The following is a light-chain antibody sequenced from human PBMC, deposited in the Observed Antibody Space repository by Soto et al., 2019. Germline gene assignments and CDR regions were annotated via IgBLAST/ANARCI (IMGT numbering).Light chain of an antibody. J-gene: IGKJ3*01. Sequence: EIVMTQSPLFLPVTPGEPASISCRSSQSLLDSDGYNYVEWYMQKPGQSPQLLIYLCSSRDSGVPGRFSGRGSGTDFTLEISRVESEDVGVYYCMQALHTPPTLGARTTVDIK. CDR3: MQALHTPPT. CDR1: QSLLDSDGYNY. CDR2: LCS. V-gene: IGKV2-28*01.